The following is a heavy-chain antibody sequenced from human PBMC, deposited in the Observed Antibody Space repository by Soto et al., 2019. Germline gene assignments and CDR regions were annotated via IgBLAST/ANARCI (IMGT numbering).Heavy chain of an antibody. V-gene: IGHV1-2*02. J-gene: IGHJ5*02. CDR3: ARGGDTILAPLP. Sequence: ASVKVSCKASGYTFTGYFIHWVRQAPRQGLEWVGYINPNSGATKYAPRFQGRVTMTSDTSIRTAYMDLSNLRSDDTAVYYCARGGDTILAPLPWGPGTLVTVSS. CDR1: GYTFTGYF. CDR2: INPNSGAT. D-gene: IGHD3-3*01.